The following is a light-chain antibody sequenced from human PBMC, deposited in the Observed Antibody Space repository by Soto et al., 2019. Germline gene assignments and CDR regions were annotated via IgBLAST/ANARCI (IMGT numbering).Light chain of an antibody. CDR3: QQYGSSPRT. Sequence: EIMLTQSPGTLSLSPGERATLSCRASRNIFNQYLAWYQQRPGQGPRLLIHGASTRATGIPERFSGSGSGTAFSLTISSLDLDDFAVYYCQQYGSSPRTFGQGTKVDIK. V-gene: IGKV3-20*01. CDR2: GAS. J-gene: IGKJ1*01. CDR1: RNIFNQY.